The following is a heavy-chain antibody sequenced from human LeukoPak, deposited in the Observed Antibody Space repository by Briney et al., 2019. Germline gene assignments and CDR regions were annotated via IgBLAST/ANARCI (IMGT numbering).Heavy chain of an antibody. CDR2: IYYSGST. CDR3: AKSGGYGLIDY. V-gene: IGHV4-59*08. D-gene: IGHD1-26*01. Sequence: SETLSLTCTVSGGSVSSYYWSWIWQPPGKGLEWIGYIYYSGSTNYNPSLKSRVTISVDTSKNQFSLKLSSVTAADTAMYYCAKSGGYGLIDYWGQGTLVTVSS. CDR1: GGSVSSYY. J-gene: IGHJ4*02.